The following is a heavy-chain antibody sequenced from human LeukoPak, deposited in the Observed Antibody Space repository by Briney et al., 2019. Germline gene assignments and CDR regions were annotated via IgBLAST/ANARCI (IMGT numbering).Heavy chain of an antibody. CDR3: ATFEYFDSSTYGDY. V-gene: IGHV3-23*01. J-gene: IGHJ4*02. D-gene: IGHD3-22*01. Sequence: PGGSLRLSCAASGFTFNTYAMSWVRQAPGKGLEWVSAVSGTGAMTYYADSVKGRFTISRDNSKNTLNLQMNRLRAEDTAVYYCATFEYFDSSTYGDYWGQGTLVTVSS. CDR2: VSGTGAMT. CDR1: GFTFNTYA.